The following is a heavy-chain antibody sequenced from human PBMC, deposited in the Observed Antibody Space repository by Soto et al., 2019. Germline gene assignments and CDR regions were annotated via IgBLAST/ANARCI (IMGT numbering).Heavy chain of an antibody. J-gene: IGHJ4*02. CDR3: ARRPYFAGSGSLDYFDY. Sequence: QVNLQESGPGLVRPSQTLSLTCTVSGGSISSGDVYWSWIRQAPGKDLEWIGYIYRSGSTKYNPSLKSRATISVDTSQNQFSLNLRSVTAADTAVYYCARRPYFAGSGSLDYFDYWGQGTLVTVSS. V-gene: IGHV4-30-4*01. D-gene: IGHD3-10*01. CDR1: GGSISSGDVY. CDR2: IYRSGST.